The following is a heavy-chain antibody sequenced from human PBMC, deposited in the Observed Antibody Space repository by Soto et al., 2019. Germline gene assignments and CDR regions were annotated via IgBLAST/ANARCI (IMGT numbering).Heavy chain of an antibody. J-gene: IGHJ4*02. CDR1: GGSISSYY. D-gene: IGHD6-19*01. V-gene: IGHV4-59*08. CDR2: LYYSGST. Sequence: PSETLSLTCTVSGGSISSYYWTWIRQPPGKGLEWIGYLYYSGSTNYNPSLKSRVTVSVHTSKNQFSLKLSSVTAAATAVYYCARQRSSGEFDYWGQGTLVTVSS. CDR3: ARQRSSGEFDY.